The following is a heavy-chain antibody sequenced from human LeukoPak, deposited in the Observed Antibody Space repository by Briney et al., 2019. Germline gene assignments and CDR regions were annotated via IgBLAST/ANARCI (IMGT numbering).Heavy chain of an antibody. D-gene: IGHD1-20*01. V-gene: IGHV1-24*01. J-gene: IGHJ4*02. CDR1: GYTLTELS. CDR3: ATAPITQGFIDY. CDR2: FDPEDGET. Sequence: GASVKVSCKVSGYTLTELSMHWVRQAPGKGLEWMGGFDPEDGETIYAQKFQGRVTMTEDTSTDTAYMELSSLRSEDTAVYYCATAPITQGFIDYWGQGTLVTVSS.